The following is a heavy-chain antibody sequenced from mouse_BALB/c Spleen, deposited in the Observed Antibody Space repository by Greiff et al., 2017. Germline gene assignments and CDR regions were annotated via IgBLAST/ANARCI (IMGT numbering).Heavy chain of an antibody. Sequence: DVQLQESGPGLVKPSQSLSLTCSVTGYSITSGYYWNWIRQFPGNKLEWMGYISYDGSNNYNPSLKNRISITRDTSKNQFFLKLNSVTTEDTATYYCARNWDVGGYYFDYWGQGTTLTVSS. CDR1: GYSITSGYY. CDR3: ARNWDVGGYYFDY. D-gene: IGHD4-1*01. V-gene: IGHV3-6*02. CDR2: ISYDGSN. J-gene: IGHJ2*01.